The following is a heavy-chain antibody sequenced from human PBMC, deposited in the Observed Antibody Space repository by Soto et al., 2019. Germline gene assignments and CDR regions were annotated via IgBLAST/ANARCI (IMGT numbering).Heavy chain of an antibody. CDR1: GGSFSGYY. J-gene: IGHJ4*02. CDR2: INHSGST. CDR3: ASRGLTVTGGGSY. Sequence: SETLSLTCAVYGGSFSGYYWSWIRQPPGKGLEWIGEINHSGSTNYNPSLKSRVTISVDTSKNQFSLKLSSVTAADTAVYYCASRGLTVTGGGSYWGQGTLVTVSS. D-gene: IGHD4-4*01. V-gene: IGHV4-34*01.